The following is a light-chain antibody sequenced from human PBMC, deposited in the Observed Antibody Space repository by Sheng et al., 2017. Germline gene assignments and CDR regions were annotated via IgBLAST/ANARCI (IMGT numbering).Light chain of an antibody. V-gene: IGKV1-13*02. Sequence: AIQLTQSPSSLSASVGDRVTITCRASQSISSYLNWYQQKPGKAPKLLIYAASSLQSGVPSRFSGSGSGTDFTLTISSLQPEDVATYYCQQFNSYPLTFGGGTKVEIK. J-gene: IGKJ4*01. CDR2: AAS. CDR1: QSISSY. CDR3: QQFNSYPLT.